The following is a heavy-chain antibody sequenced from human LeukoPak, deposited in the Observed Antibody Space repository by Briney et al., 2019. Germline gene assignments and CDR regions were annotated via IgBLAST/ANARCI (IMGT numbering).Heavy chain of an antibody. Sequence: PGRSLRLSCAASGFTFSSYGMHWVRQAPGKGLEWVAVISYDGSNKYYADSVKGRFTISRDNSKNTLYLQMNSLRAGDTAVYYCAKDFYDILTGSFDYWGQGTLVTVSS. CDR2: ISYDGSNK. V-gene: IGHV3-30*18. J-gene: IGHJ4*02. D-gene: IGHD3-9*01. CDR1: GFTFSSYG. CDR3: AKDFYDILTGSFDY.